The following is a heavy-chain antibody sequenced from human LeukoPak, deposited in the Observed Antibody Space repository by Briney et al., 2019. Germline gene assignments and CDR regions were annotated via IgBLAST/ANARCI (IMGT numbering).Heavy chain of an antibody. CDR1: GYTFTSYG. CDR2: ISAYNGNT. D-gene: IGHD1-26*01. V-gene: IGHV1-18*01. J-gene: IGHJ6*03. Sequence: ASVKVSCKASGYTFTSYGISWVRQAPGQGLEWMGWISAYNGNTNYAQKLQGRVTMTTDTSTSTAYMELRSLRSDDTAVYYCARVHFSGELRPYYYYMDVWGKGTTVTVSS. CDR3: ARVHFSGELRPYYYYMDV.